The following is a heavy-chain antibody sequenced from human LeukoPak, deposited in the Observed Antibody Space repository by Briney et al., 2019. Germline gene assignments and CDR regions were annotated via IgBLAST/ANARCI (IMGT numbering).Heavy chain of an antibody. CDR3: ARGRPDYFFDY. CDR1: GLTFSSYS. J-gene: IGHJ4*02. CDR2: ISSSSSYI. V-gene: IGHV3-21*01. Sequence: GGSLRLSCAASGLTFSSYSMNWVRQAPGKGLEWVSSISSSSSYIYYADSVKGRFTISRDNAKNSLYLQMNSLRAEDTAVYYCARGRPDYFFDYWGQGTLVTVSS. D-gene: IGHD6-6*01.